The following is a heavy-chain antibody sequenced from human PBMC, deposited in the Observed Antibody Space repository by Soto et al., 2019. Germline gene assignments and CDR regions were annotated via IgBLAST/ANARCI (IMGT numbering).Heavy chain of an antibody. D-gene: IGHD3-9*01. J-gene: IGHJ4*02. Sequence: ASVKVSCKASGYTFTSYDINWVRQATGQGLEWMGWMNPNSGNTGYAQKFQGRVTMTRNTSISTAYMELSSLRSEDTAVYYCAVGVRGYYDILTSGYYFDYWGQGTLVTVSS. V-gene: IGHV1-8*01. CDR3: AVGVRGYYDILTSGYYFDY. CDR1: GYTFTSYD. CDR2: MNPNSGNT.